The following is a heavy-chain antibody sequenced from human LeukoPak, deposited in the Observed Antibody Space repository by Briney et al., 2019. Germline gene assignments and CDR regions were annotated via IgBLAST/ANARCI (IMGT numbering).Heavy chain of an antibody. V-gene: IGHV4-39*01. CDR1: GGSISSSSYY. CDR2: IYYSGST. CDR3: ARRPRAGWFDP. J-gene: IGHJ5*02. Sequence: KTSETLSLTCTVSGGSISSSSYYWGWIRQPPGKGLEWINSIYYSGSTYYNPSLKSRVTISVDTSKNQFSLKLSSVTAADTAVYYCARRPRAGWFDPWGQGTLVTVSS.